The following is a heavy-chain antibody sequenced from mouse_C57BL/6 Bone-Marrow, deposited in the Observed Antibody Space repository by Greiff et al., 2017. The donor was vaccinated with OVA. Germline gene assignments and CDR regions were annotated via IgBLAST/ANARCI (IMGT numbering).Heavy chain of an antibody. D-gene: IGHD2-5*01. CDR2: IDPETGGP. CDR1: GYTFTDYE. V-gene: IGHV1-15*01. Sequence: VQLQQSGAELVRPGASVTLSCKASGYTFTDYEMHWLKQTPVHGLEWIGAIDPETGGPAYNQKFKGKAILTADKSSSTAYMELRSLTSEDSAVYYCTRSAYYSNYLFAYWGQGTLVTVSA. J-gene: IGHJ3*01. CDR3: TRSAYYSNYLFAY.